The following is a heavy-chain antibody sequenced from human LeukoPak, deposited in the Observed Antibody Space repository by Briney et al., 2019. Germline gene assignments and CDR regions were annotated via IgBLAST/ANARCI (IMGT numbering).Heavy chain of an antibody. CDR1: GSAFSSYS. CDR3: ARAAYSSGWYFGI. Sequence: GGPLRLSCAASGSAFSSYSMNWVRQAPGKGLEWVSYISSSSSTIYYADSVKGRFTISRDNAKNSLYLQMNSLRDEDTAVYYCARAAYSSGWYFGIWGQGTMVTVSS. CDR2: ISSSSSTI. J-gene: IGHJ3*02. V-gene: IGHV3-48*02. D-gene: IGHD6-19*01.